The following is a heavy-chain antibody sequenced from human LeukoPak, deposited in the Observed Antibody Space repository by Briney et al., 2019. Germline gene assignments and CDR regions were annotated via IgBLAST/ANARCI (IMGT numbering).Heavy chain of an antibody. Sequence: TGGSLRLSCAASGFTFSSYAMSWVRQAPGKGLEWVSVIYSGGSTYYADSVKGRFTISRDNSKNTLYLQMNSLRAEDTAVYYCARDGIAYCGGDCYSYYGMDVWGQGTTVTVSS. J-gene: IGHJ6*02. CDR2: IYSGGST. V-gene: IGHV3-66*01. D-gene: IGHD2-21*02. CDR3: ARDGIAYCGGDCYSYYGMDV. CDR1: GFTFSSYA.